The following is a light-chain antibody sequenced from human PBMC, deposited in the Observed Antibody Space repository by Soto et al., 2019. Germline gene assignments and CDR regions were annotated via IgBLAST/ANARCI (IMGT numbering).Light chain of an antibody. CDR3: QQYYDWPLVT. V-gene: IGKV3-15*01. CDR2: GAS. Sequence: MTQSPATLSVSPGERVTLSCRASQSISTNLSWYQQKPGQAPRPLIYGASTRDTHSPASFGGTGSETEFTLSVSSLQSEDFAIYYCQQYYDWPLVTFGGGTRVEI. CDR1: QSISTN. J-gene: IGKJ4*01.